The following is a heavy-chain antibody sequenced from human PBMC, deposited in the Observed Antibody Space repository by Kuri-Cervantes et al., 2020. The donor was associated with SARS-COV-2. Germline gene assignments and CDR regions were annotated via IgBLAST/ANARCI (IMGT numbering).Heavy chain of an antibody. CDR1: GFTFDDYT. CDR2: ISWDGGST. D-gene: IGHD6-6*01. Sequence: GGSLRLSCAASGFTFDDYTMHWVRQAPGKGLEWVSLISWDGGSTYYADSVKGRFTISRDNSKNSLYLQMNSLRTEDAALYYCARGGSSNSFDYWGQGTLVTVSS. J-gene: IGHJ4*02. CDR3: ARGGSSNSFDY. V-gene: IGHV3-43*01.